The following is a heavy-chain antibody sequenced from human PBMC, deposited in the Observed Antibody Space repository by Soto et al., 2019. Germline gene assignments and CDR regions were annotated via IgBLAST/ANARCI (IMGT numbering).Heavy chain of an antibody. CDR3: ARVFWSGYYLDY. D-gene: IGHD3-3*01. CDR2: MNPNSGNT. Sequence: ASVKVSCKASGYTFTSYDINWVRQATGQELEWMGWMNPNSGNTGYAQKFQGRVTMTRNTSISTAYMELSSLRSEDTAVYYCARVFWSGYYLDYWGQGTLVTVSS. V-gene: IGHV1-8*01. CDR1: GYTFTSYD. J-gene: IGHJ4*02.